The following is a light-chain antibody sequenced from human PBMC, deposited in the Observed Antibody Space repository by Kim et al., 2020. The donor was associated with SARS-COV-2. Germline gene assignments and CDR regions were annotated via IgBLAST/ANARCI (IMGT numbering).Light chain of an antibody. Sequence: LPPGKGTTLSCRTSESVSTYVAWYQQKPGQAPSILNYDTSSRPTGIPASFSGSVSSTDFTRTISRLEPEDCAVYYCQQRTNWPRYTFGQGTKLE. CDR2: DTS. CDR3: QQRTNWPRYT. CDR1: ESVSTY. V-gene: IGKV3-11*01. J-gene: IGKJ2*01.